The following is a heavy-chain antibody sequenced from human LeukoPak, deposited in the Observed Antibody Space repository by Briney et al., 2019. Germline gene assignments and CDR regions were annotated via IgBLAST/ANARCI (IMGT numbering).Heavy chain of an antibody. Sequence: GGSLRLSCAASGFSFRSHGMNWVRQAPGKGLEWVSYITSSGSSIYYADSVKGRFTISRDNAKNSLYLQVNSLRAEDTAVYYCARDVATSGWATFYWGPGTLVTVSS. J-gene: IGHJ4*02. CDR1: GFSFRSHG. D-gene: IGHD6-19*01. V-gene: IGHV3-48*01. CDR2: ITSSGSSI. CDR3: ARDVATSGWATFY.